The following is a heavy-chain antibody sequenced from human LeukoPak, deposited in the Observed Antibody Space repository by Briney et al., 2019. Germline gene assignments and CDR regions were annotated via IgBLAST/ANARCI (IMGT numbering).Heavy chain of an antibody. CDR3: AKYGNSGWVIDN. V-gene: IGHV4-59*08. D-gene: IGHD6-19*01. CDR2: IYYTGAT. Sequence: SETLSLTCTVSGGSIGSNYWTWIRQPPGKGLEYIGYIYYTGATNYNPSLKSRVTISVDTCKNQFSLKMTSVTAADTAVYFCAKYGNSGWVIDNWGQGTLVTVSS. CDR1: GGSIGSNY. J-gene: IGHJ4*02.